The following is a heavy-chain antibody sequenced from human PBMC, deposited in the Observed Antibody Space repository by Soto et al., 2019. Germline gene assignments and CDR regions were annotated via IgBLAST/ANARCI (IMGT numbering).Heavy chain of an antibody. J-gene: IGHJ4*02. V-gene: IGHV1-3*01. CDR2: INAGNGNT. Sequence: ASVKVSCKASGYTFTSYAMHWVRQAPGQRLEWMGWINAGNGNTKYSQKFQGRVTITRDTSASTAYMELRKLKSDDTAVYFCARDGAYGATPLIDYWGQGTLVTVSS. D-gene: IGHD3-10*01. CDR1: GYTFTSYA. CDR3: ARDGAYGATPLIDY.